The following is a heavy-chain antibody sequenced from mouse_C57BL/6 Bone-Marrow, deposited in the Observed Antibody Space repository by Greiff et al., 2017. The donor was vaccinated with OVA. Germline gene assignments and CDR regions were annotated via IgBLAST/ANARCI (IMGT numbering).Heavy chain of an antibody. J-gene: IGHJ2*01. CDR1: GFSLTSYG. V-gene: IGHV2-6-1*01. CDR2: IWSDGST. Sequence: VNVVESGPGLVAPSQSLSITCTVSGFSLTSYGVHWVRQPPGKGLEWLVVIWSDGSTTYNSAIKSRLSISKDNSKSQVFLKMNSLQTYDTAMYYCARHANWGFDYWGQGTTLTVSS. CDR3: ARHANWGFDY. D-gene: IGHD4-1*01.